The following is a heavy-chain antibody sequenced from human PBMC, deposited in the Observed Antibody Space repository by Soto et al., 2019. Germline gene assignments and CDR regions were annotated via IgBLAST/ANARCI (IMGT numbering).Heavy chain of an antibody. D-gene: IGHD3-3*01. Sequence: SGPTLVNPPGNLTLTCTVSGFSLSNARMAVSWIRQPLGKALEWLAHIFSNDEISYSTYMKSRLTISKDTSKSQVVLTMTNKDPVGTATYYCARFHYDFWRGEYHYGKDVGGQGTTVTVS. J-gene: IGHJ6*02. V-gene: IGHV2-26*01. CDR2: IFSNDEI. CDR1: GFSLSNARMA. CDR3: ARFHYDFWRGEYHYGKDV.